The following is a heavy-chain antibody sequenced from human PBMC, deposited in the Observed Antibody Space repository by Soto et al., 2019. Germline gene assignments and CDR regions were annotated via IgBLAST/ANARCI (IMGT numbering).Heavy chain of an antibody. V-gene: IGHV4-59*01. Sequence: SETLSLTCTVSGGSISSYYWSWIRQPPGKGLEWIGYIYYSGSTNYNPSLKSRVTISVDTSKNQFSLKLSSVTAADTAVYYCARDLAAASFFDYWGQGTLVTVSS. CDR2: IYYSGST. CDR1: GGSISSYY. J-gene: IGHJ4*02. D-gene: IGHD6-13*01. CDR3: ARDLAAASFFDY.